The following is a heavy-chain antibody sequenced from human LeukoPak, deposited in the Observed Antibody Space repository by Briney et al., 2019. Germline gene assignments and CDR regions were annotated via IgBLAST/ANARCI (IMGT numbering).Heavy chain of an antibody. D-gene: IGHD5-18*01. CDR3: ARENGHIYGYAFLDQ. CDR1: GFTFSSYS. J-gene: IGHJ4*02. V-gene: IGHV3-48*04. Sequence: GGSLRLSCAASGFTFSSYSMNWVRQAPGKGLEWVSYISSSSSTIYYADSVKGRFTISRDNAKNSLYLQMNSLRAEDTAVYYCARENGHIYGYAFLDQWGQGTLVTVSS. CDR2: ISSSSSTI.